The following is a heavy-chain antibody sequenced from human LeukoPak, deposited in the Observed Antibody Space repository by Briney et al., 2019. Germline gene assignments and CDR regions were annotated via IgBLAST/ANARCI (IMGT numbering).Heavy chain of an antibody. J-gene: IGHJ4*02. CDR1: GGSISSSSYY. D-gene: IGHD3-10*01. CDR2: IYYSGST. Sequence: PSGTLSLTCTVSGGSISSSSYYWGWIRQPPGKGLEWIGSIYYSGSTYYNPSLKSRVTISVDTSKNQFSLKLSSVTAADTAVYYCARLSGSGPISFDYWGQGTLVTVSS. V-gene: IGHV4-39*01. CDR3: ARLSGSGPISFDY.